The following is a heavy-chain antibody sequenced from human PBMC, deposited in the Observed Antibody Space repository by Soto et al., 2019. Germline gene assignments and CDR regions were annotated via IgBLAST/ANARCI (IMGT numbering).Heavy chain of an antibody. V-gene: IGHV5-10-1*01. CDR3: ARSRRPYYYVSGAWNGMDV. Sequence: GESLKISCKGSGYSFTSYWISWVRQMPGKGLEWMGRIDPSDSYTNYSPSFQGHVTISADKSISTAYLQWSSLKASDTAMYYCARSRRPYYYVSGAWNGMDVWGQGTTVTVSS. D-gene: IGHD3-10*01. J-gene: IGHJ6*02. CDR2: IDPSDSYT. CDR1: GYSFTSYW.